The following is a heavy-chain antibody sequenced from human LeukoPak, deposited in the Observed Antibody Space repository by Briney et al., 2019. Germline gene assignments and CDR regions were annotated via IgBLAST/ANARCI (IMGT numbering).Heavy chain of an antibody. CDR2: NSGSGGST. V-gene: IGHV3-23*01. Sequence: GGTLRLYCAPSGHTFSSYGMSWVRQAPGKGLEWVSANSGSGGSTYYADSVKGRFTISRDNAKNSLLLQMNSLRAEDTAFYYCAKLLRDETIYDFWGRGDLVTVSS. CDR1: GHTFSSYG. J-gene: IGHJ4*01. D-gene: IGHD1/OR15-1a*01. CDR3: AKLLRDETIYDF.